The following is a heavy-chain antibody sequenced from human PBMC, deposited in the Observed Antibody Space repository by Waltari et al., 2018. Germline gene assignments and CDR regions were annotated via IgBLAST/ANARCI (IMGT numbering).Heavy chain of an antibody. CDR2: ISSSGDTI. CDR1: GFTSGSYE. CDR3: ARDRALNGWYF. D-gene: IGHD6-19*01. V-gene: IGHV3-48*03. Sequence: VQLVESGGGLVQPGGSLRLSCAASGFTSGSYEWNWVRQAPGKGLEWVSYISSSGDTIYYADSVKGRFTISRDNAENSLYLQMNSLRAEDTAVYYCARDRALNGWYFWGQGTLVTVSS. J-gene: IGHJ4*02.